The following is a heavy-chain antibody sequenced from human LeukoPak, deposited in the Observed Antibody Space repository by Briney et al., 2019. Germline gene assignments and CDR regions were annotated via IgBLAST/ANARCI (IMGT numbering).Heavy chain of an antibody. CDR1: GGSMNNYY. J-gene: IGHJ4*02. CDR3: ARLGSVAMPFDY. V-gene: IGHV4-59*08. Sequence: ASETLSLTCTVSGGSMNNYYWNWIRQPPGKGLEWIGYSYYSGSTNYNPSLKNRVNISVDTSKNQFSLNLSSVTAADTAVYYCARLGSVAMPFDYWGQGTLVTVSS. CDR2: SYYSGST. D-gene: IGHD2-2*01.